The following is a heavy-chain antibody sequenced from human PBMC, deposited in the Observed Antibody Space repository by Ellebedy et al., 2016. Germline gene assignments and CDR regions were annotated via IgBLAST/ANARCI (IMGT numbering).Heavy chain of an antibody. J-gene: IGHJ5*02. V-gene: IGHV3-23*01. CDR2: ISGSGGST. D-gene: IGHD6-13*01. CDR3: AKGITAAVVEGSLFDP. CDR1: GFTFSSYT. Sequence: GESLKISXAASGFTFSSYTMRWVRQAPRKGLEWVSDISGSGGSTYYADSVKGRFTISRDNSKNTLYLQMNSLRVEDTAVYYCAKGITAAVVEGSLFDPWGQGTLVTVSS.